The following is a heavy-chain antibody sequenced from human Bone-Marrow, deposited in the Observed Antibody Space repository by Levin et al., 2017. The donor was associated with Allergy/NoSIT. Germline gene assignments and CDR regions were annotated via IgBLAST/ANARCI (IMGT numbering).Heavy chain of an antibody. CDR1: GGSMSNYY. D-gene: IGHD1-7*01. Sequence: SQTLSLTCTVSGGSMSNYYWSWIRQSPGKGLEWIGYIYYSGSTSYNPSLKSRVTISVDMSKNQFSLKLSSVTAADTAVYYCARGGTSRNGFDIWGQGTMVTVSS. CDR2: IYYSGST. J-gene: IGHJ3*02. CDR3: ARGGTSRNGFDI. V-gene: IGHV4-59*01.